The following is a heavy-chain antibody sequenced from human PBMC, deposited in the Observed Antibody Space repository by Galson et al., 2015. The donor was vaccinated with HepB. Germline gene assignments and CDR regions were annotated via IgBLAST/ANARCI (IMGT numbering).Heavy chain of an antibody. D-gene: IGHD3-10*01. CDR3: ARDRGVRGVITPIDC. Sequence: SLRLSCAASGFTFSSYSMNWVRQAPGKGLEWVSSISSSSSYIYYADSVKGRFTISRDNAKNSLYLQMNSLRAEDTAVYYCARDRGVRGVITPIDCWGQGTLVTVSS. J-gene: IGHJ4*02. CDR1: GFTFSSYS. V-gene: IGHV3-21*01. CDR2: ISSSSSYI.